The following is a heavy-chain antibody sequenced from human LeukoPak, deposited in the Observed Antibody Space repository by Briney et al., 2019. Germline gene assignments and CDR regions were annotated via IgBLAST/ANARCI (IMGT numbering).Heavy chain of an antibody. CDR3: ARVELPPRYYYYYMDV. V-gene: IGHV4-59*10. J-gene: IGHJ6*03. Sequence: SETLSLTCAVYGGSFSSYYWSWIRQPAGKGLEWIGRIYTSGSTNYNPSLKSRATISVDTSKNQFSLKLSSVTAADTAVYYCARVELPPRYYYYYMDVWGKGTTVTVSS. CDR2: IYTSGST. CDR1: GGSFSSYY. D-gene: IGHD1-7*01.